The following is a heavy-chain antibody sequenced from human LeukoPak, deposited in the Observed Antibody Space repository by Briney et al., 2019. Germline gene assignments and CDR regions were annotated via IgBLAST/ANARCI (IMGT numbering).Heavy chain of an antibody. CDR2: ISASGSNI. J-gene: IGHJ4*02. CDR3: VRVKGTYFYF. V-gene: IGHV3-48*01. CDR1: GFPFSSYS. Sequence: PGGSLRLSCAASGFPFSSYSMNWVRQAPGKGLEWVSYISASGSNIYYLDSVKGRFTVSRDNAMNSLFLQMDRPRAEDTAVYYCVRVKGTYFYFWGQGTLVTVSS. D-gene: IGHD1-1*01.